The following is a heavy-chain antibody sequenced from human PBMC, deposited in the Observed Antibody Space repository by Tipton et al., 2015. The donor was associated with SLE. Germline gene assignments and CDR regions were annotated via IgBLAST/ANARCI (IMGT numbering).Heavy chain of an antibody. CDR1: GFYIINGYY. V-gene: IGHV4-38-2*02. CDR2: FYHSGSI. CDR3: AKTVAGAAYLFDL. Sequence: TLSLTCTVSGFYIINGYYWGWIRQSPGKGLEWIGSFYHSGSIYYYPSLKSRVTLSLDTSKNQFSLRLTSVTAADTAVYYCAKTVAGAAYLFDLWGQGALVTVSS. D-gene: IGHD6-19*01. J-gene: IGHJ4*02.